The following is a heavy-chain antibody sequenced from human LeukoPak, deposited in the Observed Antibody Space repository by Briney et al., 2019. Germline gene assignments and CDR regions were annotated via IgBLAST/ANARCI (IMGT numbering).Heavy chain of an antibody. CDR1: GSTFSSYA. CDR2: ISSSGGST. V-gene: IGHV3-64D*06. CDR3: VKDLLSYYGSGFDY. J-gene: IGHJ4*02. D-gene: IGHD3-10*01. Sequence: GGSLRLSCSASGSTFSSYAMHWVRQAPGKGLEYVSAISSSGGSTYYADSVKGRFTISRDNSKNTLYLQMSSLRAEDTAVYYCVKDLLSYYGSGFDYWGQGTLVTVSS.